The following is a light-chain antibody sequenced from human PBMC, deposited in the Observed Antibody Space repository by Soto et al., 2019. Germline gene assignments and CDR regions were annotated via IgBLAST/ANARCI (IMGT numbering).Light chain of an antibody. Sequence: DIVLTQSPATLSLSPGERATLSCRASQSVSSSYLAWYQVKPGQAPRLLIYEASSRATGIPDRFSGGGSGTDFTLSISKVEPEDFAVYYCQQYGRPPRATFGQGTRLEIK. V-gene: IGKV3-20*01. CDR2: EAS. CDR1: QSVSSSY. J-gene: IGKJ5*01. CDR3: QQYGRPPRAT.